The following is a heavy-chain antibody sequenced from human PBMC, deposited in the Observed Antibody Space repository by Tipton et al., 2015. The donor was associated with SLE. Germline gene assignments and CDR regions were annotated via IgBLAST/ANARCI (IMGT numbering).Heavy chain of an antibody. CDR3: AKDPGIAALTYFDY. Sequence: SLRLSCAASGFTFSSYAMHWVRQAPGKGLEWVAVIWYDGSNKYYADSVKGRFTISRDNSKNTLYLQMNSLRAEDTAVYYCAKDPGIAALTYFDYWGQGTLVTVSS. CDR1: GFTFSSYA. J-gene: IGHJ4*02. CDR2: IWYDGSNK. V-gene: IGHV3-30*04. D-gene: IGHD6-13*01.